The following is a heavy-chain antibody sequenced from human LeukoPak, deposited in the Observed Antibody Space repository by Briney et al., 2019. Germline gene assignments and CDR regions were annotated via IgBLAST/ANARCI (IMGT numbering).Heavy chain of an antibody. Sequence: GASVKVSCKASGYTFTSYDINWVRQATGQGLEWMGWMNPNSGNTGYAQKFQGRVTITRNTSISTAYMELSSLRSEDTAVYYCARAYDFWSGQVDPWGQGTLVTVSS. CDR3: ARAYDFWSGQVDP. V-gene: IGHV1-8*03. CDR2: MNPNSGNT. J-gene: IGHJ5*02. CDR1: GYTFTSYD. D-gene: IGHD3-3*01.